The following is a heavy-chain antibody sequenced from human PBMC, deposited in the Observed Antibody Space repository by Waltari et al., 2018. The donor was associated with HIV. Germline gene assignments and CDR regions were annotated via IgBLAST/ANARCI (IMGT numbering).Heavy chain of an antibody. Sequence: LQLQESALGLVKPSESPSLPCTVSGVSISSSSSSRASTPLPPGKGLEWIGSIYYSGSTYYNPSLKSRVTISVDTSKNQFCLKLSSVAAADTAVYYCARVKWLAGTNWFDPWGQGTLVTVSS. CDR3: ARVKWLAGTNWFDP. CDR1: GVSISSSSSS. D-gene: IGHD6-19*01. CDR2: IYYSGST. J-gene: IGHJ5*02. V-gene: IGHV4-39*07.